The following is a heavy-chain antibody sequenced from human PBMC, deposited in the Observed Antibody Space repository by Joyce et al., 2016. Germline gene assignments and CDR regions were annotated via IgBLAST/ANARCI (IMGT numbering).Heavy chain of an antibody. V-gene: IGHV3-30*04. J-gene: IGHJ4*02. Sequence: VQLVESGGGVVQPGRSLSLSSTASGFPFSGYAMHWVRQAPGKGLEWVARISYDGSDKSYSDAVKGRFTISRDNSKNTLYLEMNGLRPEDTAVYYGTEGGDYWGQGTLVLVSS. CDR2: ISYDGSDK. CDR1: GFPFSGYA. CDR3: TEGGDY. D-gene: IGHD1-26*01.